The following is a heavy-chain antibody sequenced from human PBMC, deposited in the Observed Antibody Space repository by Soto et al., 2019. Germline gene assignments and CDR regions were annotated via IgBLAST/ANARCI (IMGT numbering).Heavy chain of an antibody. D-gene: IGHD3-10*01. CDR2: THHSGTT. CDR3: AREGSGSSFFAN. J-gene: IGHJ4*02. CDR1: GGSISSSNW. Sequence: QVQLQESGPGLVKPSGTLSLTCAVSGGSISSSNWWSWVRQPPGKGLEWIGETHHSGTTNYNPSLKSRVTIPVDKSKNHFPLKLSSVPAADTAVYYCAREGSGSSFFANWGQGTLVTVSS. V-gene: IGHV4-4*02.